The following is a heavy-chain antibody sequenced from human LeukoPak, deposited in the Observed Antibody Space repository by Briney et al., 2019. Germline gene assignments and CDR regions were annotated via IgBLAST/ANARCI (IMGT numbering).Heavy chain of an antibody. CDR3: VNLALAAPSNPTFDY. V-gene: IGHV3-30*02. CDR2: IRYDGSNK. J-gene: IGHJ4*02. CDR1: GFTFSSYG. Sequence: TGGSLRLSCAASGFTFSSYGMPWVRQAPGKGLEWVAFIRYDGSNKYYADSVRGRFTISRDNSKNTLYLQMNSLRAEDTAVYYCVNLALAAPSNPTFDYWGQGTLVTVSS. D-gene: IGHD2-15*01.